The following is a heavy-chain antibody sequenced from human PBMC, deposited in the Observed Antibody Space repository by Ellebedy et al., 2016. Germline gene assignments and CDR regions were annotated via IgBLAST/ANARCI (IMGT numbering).Heavy chain of an antibody. Sequence: SETLSLTXTVSGGSISSYYWSWIRQPPGKGLEWIGYIYYSGSTNYNPSLKSRVTISVDTSKNQFSLKLSSVTAADTAVYYCARGDGYNCSFDYWGQGTLVTVSS. V-gene: IGHV4-59*01. CDR3: ARGDGYNCSFDY. CDR2: IYYSGST. J-gene: IGHJ4*02. CDR1: GGSISSYY. D-gene: IGHD5-24*01.